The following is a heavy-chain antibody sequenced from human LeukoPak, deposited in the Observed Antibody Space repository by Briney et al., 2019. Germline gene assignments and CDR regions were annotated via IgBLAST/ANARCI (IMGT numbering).Heavy chain of an antibody. Sequence: GGSLRLSCAASGFTFSDYYMGWIRQAPGKGLEWVSYISSSGSTIYYADSVKGRFTISRDNAKNSLYLQMNSLRAEDTAVYYCASGLITSETAYYYYGMDVWGQGTTVTVSS. V-gene: IGHV3-11*01. CDR3: ASGLITSETAYYYYGMDV. CDR2: ISSSGSTI. CDR1: GFTFSDYY. D-gene: IGHD1-20*01. J-gene: IGHJ6*02.